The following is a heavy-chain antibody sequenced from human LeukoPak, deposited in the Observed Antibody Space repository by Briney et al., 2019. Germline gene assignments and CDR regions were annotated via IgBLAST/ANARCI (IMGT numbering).Heavy chain of an antibody. J-gene: IGHJ3*02. D-gene: IGHD4-17*01. CDR1: GGSISSYY. CDR3: ARDSDYGDYREDDAFDI. CDR2: IYTSGST. V-gene: IGHV4-4*07. Sequence: SETLSLTCTVSGGSISSYYWSWIRQPAGKGLEWIGRIYTSGSTNYNPSLKSRATMSVDTSKNQFSLKLSSVTAADTAVYYCARDSDYGDYREDDAFDIWGQGTMVTVSS.